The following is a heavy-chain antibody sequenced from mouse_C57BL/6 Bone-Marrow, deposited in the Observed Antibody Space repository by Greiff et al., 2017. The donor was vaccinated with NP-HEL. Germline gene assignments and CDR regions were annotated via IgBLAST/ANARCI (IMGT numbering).Heavy chain of an antibody. CDR2: IYPGSGST. CDR3: ASVYEGYYDFAY. D-gene: IGHD2-3*01. Sequence: VQLQQPGAELVKPGASVKMSCKASGYTFTSYWITWVKQRPGQGLEWIGDIYPGSGSTNYNEKFKSKATLTVDTSSSTAYMQLSSLTSEDSAVYYCASVYEGYYDFAYWGQGTLVTVSA. CDR1: GYTFTSYW. V-gene: IGHV1-55*01. J-gene: IGHJ3*01.